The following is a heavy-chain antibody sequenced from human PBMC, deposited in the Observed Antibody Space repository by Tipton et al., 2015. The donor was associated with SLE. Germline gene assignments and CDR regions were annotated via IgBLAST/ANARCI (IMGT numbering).Heavy chain of an antibody. CDR1: GYSISSGYY. D-gene: IGHD5-24*01. J-gene: IGHJ4*02. CDR2: INHSGST. V-gene: IGHV4-38-2*02. CDR3: ARTIQFGPGD. Sequence: TPSLTCTVSGYSISSGYYWGWIRQPPGKGLEWIGEINHSGSTNYNPSLKRRVTMSVDTSKNQFSLKVSSVTAADTAVYYCARTIQFGPGDWGRGTLVTVSS.